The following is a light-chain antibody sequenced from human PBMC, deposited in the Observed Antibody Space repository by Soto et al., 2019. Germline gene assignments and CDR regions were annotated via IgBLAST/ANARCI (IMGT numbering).Light chain of an antibody. V-gene: IGKV1-5*03. CDR2: KAS. CDR3: QQYSSPPWT. CDR1: QSISSW. J-gene: IGKJ1*01. Sequence: IQMTQSPSTLSAPVRDRVTMTCRASQSISSWLAWYQQKPGKAPKLLSYKASSLESGDPSRFSGSGSGTEFTFTISSLQPDDCATYYCQQYSSPPWTFGQGNKVEIK.